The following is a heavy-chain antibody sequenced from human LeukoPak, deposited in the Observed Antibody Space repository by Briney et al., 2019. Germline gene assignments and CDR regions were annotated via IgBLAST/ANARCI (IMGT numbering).Heavy chain of an antibody. CDR1: GYTFTSYY. CDR3: ARDPDYGDTQPAFDY. J-gene: IGHJ4*02. V-gene: IGHV1-46*01. D-gene: IGHD4-17*01. CDR2: INPSGGST. Sequence: GASVKVSCKASGYTFTSYYMHWVRQAPGQGLEWMGIINPSGGSTSYAQKFQGRVAMTRDTSTSTVYMELSSLRSEDTAVYYCARDPDYGDTQPAFDYWGQGTLVTVSS.